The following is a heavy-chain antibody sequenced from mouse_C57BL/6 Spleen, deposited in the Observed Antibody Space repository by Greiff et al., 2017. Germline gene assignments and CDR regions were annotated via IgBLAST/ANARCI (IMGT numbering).Heavy chain of an antibody. CDR1: GYSFTGYY. CDR3: ARWGGYDGYRPDFDD. J-gene: IGHJ2*01. CDR2: INPGTGGT. Sequence: VQLQQSGPELVKPGASVKISCKASGYSFTGYYMNWVKQSPEKSLEWIGEINPGTGGTTYNQKFKAKATLTVDKSSSTAYMQLMSLTSEDSAVYYCARWGGYDGYRPDFDDWGQGTTLTVSS. D-gene: IGHD2-3*01. V-gene: IGHV1-42*01.